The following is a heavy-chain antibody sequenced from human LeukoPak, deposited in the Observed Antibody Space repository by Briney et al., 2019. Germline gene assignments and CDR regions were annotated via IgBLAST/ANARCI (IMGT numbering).Heavy chain of an antibody. CDR3: ARQYSSGWCTDY. V-gene: IGHV3-48*02. D-gene: IGHD6-19*01. Sequence: GGSLRPSCSASGXSFISYSMNWVRQAPGKGLEWVSYISSTGNTIYYADSVKGRFTISRDNAKNSLFLQMNSLKDEDTAVYYCARQYSSGWCTDYWGQGTLVTVSS. J-gene: IGHJ4*02. CDR1: GXSFISYS. CDR2: ISSTGNTI.